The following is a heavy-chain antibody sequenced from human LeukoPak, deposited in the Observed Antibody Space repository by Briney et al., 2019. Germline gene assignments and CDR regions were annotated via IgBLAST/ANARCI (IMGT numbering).Heavy chain of an antibody. D-gene: IGHD3-22*01. CDR1: GGSISGSTYY. Sequence: SETLSLTCTVSGGSISGSTYYWGCIRQPPGKGLEWIGSIYYSGSTYYNPSLKSRVTISVDTSKNQFSLKLNSVTAADTAVYYCARQGYYYDSSGYYWFFDYWGQGTLVTVSS. CDR2: IYYSGST. V-gene: IGHV4-39*01. CDR3: ARQGYYYDSSGYYWFFDY. J-gene: IGHJ4*02.